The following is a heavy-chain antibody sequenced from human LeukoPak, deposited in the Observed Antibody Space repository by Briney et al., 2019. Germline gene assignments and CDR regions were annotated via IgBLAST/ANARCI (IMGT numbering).Heavy chain of an antibody. Sequence: PGGSLRLSCAASGFTFRHYGMHWVRQAPGKGLEWVAVIWSDGTEKYYGDAVKGRFTISRDNSRNTVYLQMNSLRGEDTAVYYCAKDAQRGFDYSNSLEYWGQGTLVTVSS. CDR2: IWSDGTEK. D-gene: IGHD4-11*01. CDR3: AKDAQRGFDYSNSLEY. CDR1: GFTFRHYG. V-gene: IGHV3-33*06. J-gene: IGHJ4*02.